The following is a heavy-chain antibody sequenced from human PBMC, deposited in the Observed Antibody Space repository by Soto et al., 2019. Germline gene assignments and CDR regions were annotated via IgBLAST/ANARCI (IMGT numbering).Heavy chain of an antibody. CDR2: IYPGDSDT. CDR1: GYSFTSYW. D-gene: IGHD6-13*01. CDR3: ASTSIAAAGKDYNWFDP. V-gene: IGHV5-51*01. J-gene: IGHJ5*02. Sequence: EVQLVQSGAEVKKPGESLKISCKGSGYSFTSYWIGWVRQMPGKGLEWMGIIYPGDSDTRYSPSFQGQVTISADKSISTASLQWSSLKASDTSMYYCASTSIAAAGKDYNWFDPWGQGTLVTVSS.